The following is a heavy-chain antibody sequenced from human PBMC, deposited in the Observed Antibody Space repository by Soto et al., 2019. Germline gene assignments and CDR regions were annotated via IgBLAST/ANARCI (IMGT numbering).Heavy chain of an antibody. CDR1: GYTFTSYG. Sequence: QVQLVQSGAEVKKPGASVKVSCKASGYTFTSYGISWVRQAPGQGLEWMGWISTYNGNRNYAQKLQGRVTMTTDTSTSTAYMELRSLRSDDTAVYYCARRYGIAAAGTYYYYYGMDVWGQGTTVTVSS. CDR3: ARRYGIAAAGTYYYYYGMDV. J-gene: IGHJ6*02. D-gene: IGHD6-13*01. CDR2: ISTYNGNR. V-gene: IGHV1-18*01.